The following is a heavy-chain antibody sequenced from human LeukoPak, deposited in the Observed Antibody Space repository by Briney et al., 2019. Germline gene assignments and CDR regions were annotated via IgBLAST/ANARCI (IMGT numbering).Heavy chain of an antibody. CDR1: GFTFDNYA. J-gene: IGHJ4*02. Sequence: GRSLRLSCAASGFTFDNYAMHWVRQAPGKGLEWVSGIAWNSGNTGFADSVKGRFTISRDSAENSLYLQMNSLTPEDTAFCFCSKDMNSYGSGSSYNPWGPFDSWGQGTLVTVSS. D-gene: IGHD3-10*01. CDR3: SKDMNSYGSGSSYNPWGPFDS. CDR2: IAWNSGNT. V-gene: IGHV3-9*01.